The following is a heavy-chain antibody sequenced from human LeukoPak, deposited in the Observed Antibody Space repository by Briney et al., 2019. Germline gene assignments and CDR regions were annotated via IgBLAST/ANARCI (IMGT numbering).Heavy chain of an antibody. Sequence: GESLKISCAASGFTFSSYGMHWVRQAPGKGLEWVAVISYDGSNKYYADSVKGRFTISRDNSKNTLYLQMNSLRAEDTAVYYCAKELNSSGYYRYYYYYGMDVWGQGTTVTVSS. V-gene: IGHV3-30*18. CDR2: ISYDGSNK. CDR3: AKELNSSGYYRYYYYYGMDV. J-gene: IGHJ6*02. CDR1: GFTFSSYG. D-gene: IGHD3-22*01.